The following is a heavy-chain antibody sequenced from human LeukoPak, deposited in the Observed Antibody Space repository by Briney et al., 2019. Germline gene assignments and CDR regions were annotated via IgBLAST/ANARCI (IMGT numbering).Heavy chain of an antibody. V-gene: IGHV3-30*18. CDR2: ISYDGSNK. Sequence: GGSLRLSCAASGFTFSSHSMNWVRQAPGKGLEWVAVISYDGSNKYYADSVKGRFTISRDNSKNTLYLQMNSLRAEDTAVYYCAKDFYDYWGQETLVTVSS. D-gene: IGHD3-3*01. CDR3: AKDFYDY. CDR1: GFTFSSHS. J-gene: IGHJ4*02.